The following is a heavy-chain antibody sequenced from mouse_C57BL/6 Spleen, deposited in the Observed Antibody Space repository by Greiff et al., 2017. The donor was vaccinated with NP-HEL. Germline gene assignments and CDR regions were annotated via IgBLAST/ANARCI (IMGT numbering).Heavy chain of an antibody. Sequence: QVQLQQPAAELVRPGSSVKLSCKASGYTFTSYWMHWVKQRPIQGLEWIGNIDPSDSETHYNQKFKDKATLTVDKSSSTAYMQLRSLTSEDSAVYYCARGRDSYWYFDVWGAGTTVTVSS. V-gene: IGHV1-52*01. D-gene: IGHD2-12*01. CDR3: ARGRDSYWYFDV. CDR1: GYTFTSYW. J-gene: IGHJ1*01. CDR2: IDPSDSET.